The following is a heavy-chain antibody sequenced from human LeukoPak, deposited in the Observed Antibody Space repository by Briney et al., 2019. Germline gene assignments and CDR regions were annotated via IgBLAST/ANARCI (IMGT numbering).Heavy chain of an antibody. CDR1: GYTFTSYG. V-gene: IGHV1-18*01. J-gene: IGHJ3*02. CDR2: ISAYNGKT. CDR3: ARGRRHYYSTYCGGDCYSAWAFDI. Sequence: ASVKVSCKASGYTFTSYGISWVRQAPGQELEWMGWISAYNGKTNYAQKLQGRVTMTRNTSISTAYMELSSLRSEDTAVYYCARGRRHYYSTYCGGDCYSAWAFDIWGQGTMVTVSS. D-gene: IGHD2-21*02.